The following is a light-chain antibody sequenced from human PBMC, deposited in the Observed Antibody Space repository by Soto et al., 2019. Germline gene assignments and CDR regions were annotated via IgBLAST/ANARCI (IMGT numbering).Light chain of an antibody. CDR3: QQYKTWPLT. CDR2: GAS. Sequence: EIVMTQSPATLSVSPGERATLSCRASQSVSNNLVWYQQKPGQAPRPLIYGASARATGIPARFSGSGSGTDFTITISGLQSEDLAVYYCQQYKTWPLTFGGGTKVEIK. V-gene: IGKV3-15*01. J-gene: IGKJ4*01. CDR1: QSVSNN.